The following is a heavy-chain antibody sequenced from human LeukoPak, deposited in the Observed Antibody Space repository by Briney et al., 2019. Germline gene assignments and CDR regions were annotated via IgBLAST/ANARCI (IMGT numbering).Heavy chain of an antibody. CDR3: AREGGTGWFFDS. J-gene: IGHJ4*02. CDR2: IWYDGSSQ. V-gene: IGHV3-33*01. CDR1: GFTFRSYG. D-gene: IGHD6-19*01. Sequence: GGSLRLSCAASGFTFRSYGMHWVRQAPGKGLEWVAGIWYDGSSQDYADSVKGRYTISRDNSKNTLFLQMNSLRAEDTAIYYCAREGGTGWFFDSWGQGTLVSVSS.